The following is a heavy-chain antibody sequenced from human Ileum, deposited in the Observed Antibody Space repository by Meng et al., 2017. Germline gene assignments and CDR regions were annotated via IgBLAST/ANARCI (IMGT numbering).Heavy chain of an antibody. D-gene: IGHD4-17*01. CDR3: ASLSPPVTDNWFDP. J-gene: IGHJ5*02. CDR2: ISGDGVTT. Sequence: GGSLRLSCVASGFSFSTSWMNWVRQVPGKGLEWVSRISGDGVTTSYADSVKGRFTISRDNAKKTLSLQMNSLRAEDTAIYYCASLSPPVTDNWFDPWGQGTLVTVSS. CDR1: GFSFSTSW. V-gene: IGHV3-74*03.